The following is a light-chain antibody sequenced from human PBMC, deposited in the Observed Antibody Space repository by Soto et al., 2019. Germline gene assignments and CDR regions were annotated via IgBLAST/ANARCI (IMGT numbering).Light chain of an antibody. CDR1: SSDVGGYNY. CDR3: SSYTSSITPVV. J-gene: IGLJ2*01. Sequence: QSALTQPASVSGSPGQSITISCTGTSSDVGGYNYVSWYQQHPGKAPKLMIYYVSNRPSGVSNRFSGSKSGNTASLTISGLQAEDEADYYCSSYTSSITPVVFGGGTKLTVL. CDR2: YVS. V-gene: IGLV2-14*01.